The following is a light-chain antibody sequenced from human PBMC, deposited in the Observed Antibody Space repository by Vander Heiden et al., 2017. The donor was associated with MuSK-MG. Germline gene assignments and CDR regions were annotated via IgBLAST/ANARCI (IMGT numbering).Light chain of an antibody. V-gene: IGKV3-15*01. CDR1: QSISSN. Sequence: EIVMTQSPATLSVSPGEKATLSCRASQSISSNLAWYQQKPGQAPRLLIYGASTSATGFPARFSGSGSGTEFTLTISSLQSEDFAVYYCQQYNAWPLTFGGGTKVEIK. J-gene: IGKJ4*01. CDR2: GAS. CDR3: QQYNAWPLT.